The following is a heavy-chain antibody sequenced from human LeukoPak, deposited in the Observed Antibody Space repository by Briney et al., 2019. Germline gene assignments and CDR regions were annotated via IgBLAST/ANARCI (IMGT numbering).Heavy chain of an antibody. CDR1: GGSISSGGYS. Sequence: SQTLSLTCAVSGGSISSGGYSWSWIRQPPGKGLEWIGYIYHSGSTYYNPSLKSRVTISVDRSKNQFSLKLSSVTAADTAVYYCARDTSDPLHDDAFDIWGQGTMVTVSS. J-gene: IGHJ3*02. V-gene: IGHV4-30-2*01. CDR2: IYHSGST. D-gene: IGHD1-26*01. CDR3: ARDTSDPLHDDAFDI.